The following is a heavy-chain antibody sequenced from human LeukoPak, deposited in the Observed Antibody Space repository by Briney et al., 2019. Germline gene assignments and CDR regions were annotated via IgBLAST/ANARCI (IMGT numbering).Heavy chain of an antibody. CDR2: IIPIFGTA. D-gene: IGHD6-19*01. J-gene: IGHJ4*02. V-gene: IGHV1-69*01. CDR1: GGTFSSYA. Sequence: ASVKVSCKASGGTFSSYAISWVRQAPGQGLEWMGGIIPIFGTANYAQKFQGRVTITADESTSTAYMELSSLRSEDTAVYYCASVIYSSGWYPTFGYWGQGTLVTVSS. CDR3: ASVIYSSGWYPTFGY.